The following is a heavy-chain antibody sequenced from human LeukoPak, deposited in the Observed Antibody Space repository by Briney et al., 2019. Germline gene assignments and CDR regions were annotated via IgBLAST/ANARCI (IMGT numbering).Heavy chain of an antibody. CDR2: IYYSGST. CDR1: GGSISSYY. Sequence: SETLSLTCTVSGGSISSYYWSWIRQPPGKGLEWLGYIYYSGSTNYNPSLKSRVTISVDTSKNQFSLKLSSVTAADTAVYYCASSPWDYYYYMDVWGKGTTVTVSS. V-gene: IGHV4-59*01. D-gene: IGHD1-26*01. CDR3: ASSPWDYYYYMDV. J-gene: IGHJ6*03.